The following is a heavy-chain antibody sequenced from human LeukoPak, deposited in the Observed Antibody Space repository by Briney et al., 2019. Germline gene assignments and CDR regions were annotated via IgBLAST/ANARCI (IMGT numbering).Heavy chain of an antibody. CDR2: ISGTGGWT. CDR3: AKSGVLTAIGEYFDY. CDR1: GLTFSSYA. Sequence: GGSLSLFCAASGLTFSSYAMSWVRQAPGGGLEWVTFISGTGGWTYYADSVKGRFTISRDNSKNTLYLQMNSLRAEDTAVYYCAKSGVLTAIGEYFDYWGQGTLVTVSS. D-gene: IGHD4/OR15-4a*01. J-gene: IGHJ4*02. V-gene: IGHV3-23*01.